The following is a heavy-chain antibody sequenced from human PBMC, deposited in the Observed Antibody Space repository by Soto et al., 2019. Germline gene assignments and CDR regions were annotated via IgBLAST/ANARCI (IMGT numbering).Heavy chain of an antibody. Sequence: QVQLVQSGAEVKKPGASVKVSCKASGYTFTSYGISWVRQAPGQGLEWMGWISAYHGNTNYAQKLQGRVTMTTDTSTSTAYMELRSLRSDDTAVYYCAREAGYSSGWYYYYYGMDVWGQGTTVTVSS. CDR2: ISAYHGNT. CDR3: AREAGYSSGWYYYYYGMDV. V-gene: IGHV1-18*01. D-gene: IGHD6-19*01. J-gene: IGHJ6*02. CDR1: GYTFTSYG.